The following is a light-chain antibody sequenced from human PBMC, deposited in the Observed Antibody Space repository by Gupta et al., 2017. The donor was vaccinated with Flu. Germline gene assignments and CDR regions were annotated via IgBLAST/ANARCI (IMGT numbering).Light chain of an antibody. CDR2: GAS. CDR1: QSIRNY. V-gene: IGKV1-39*01. CDR3: QESDNYPLIT. Sequence: SYLYASVGDRVTITCRARQSIRNYLNWYKQKPGKAPNLLIYGASNWQSGVPSRFTGSGFGKDLTLTISSRQQEDFASYYCQESDNYPLITFGHGTKVEIK. J-gene: IGKJ3*01.